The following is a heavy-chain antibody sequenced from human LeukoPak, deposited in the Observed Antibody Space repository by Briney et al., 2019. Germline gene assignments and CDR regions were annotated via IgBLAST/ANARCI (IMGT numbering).Heavy chain of an antibody. CDR1: GFTFSDYY. D-gene: IGHD2-2*01. J-gene: IGHJ5*02. Sequence: GGSLRLSCAASGFTFSDYYMSWIRQAPEKGLEWVSYISSSGSTIYYADSVKGRFTISRDNAKNSLYLQMNSLRAEDTAVYYCARQADIVVVPAGTFDHWGQGTLVTVSS. CDR2: ISSSGSTI. CDR3: ARQADIVVVPAGTFDH. V-gene: IGHV3-11*01.